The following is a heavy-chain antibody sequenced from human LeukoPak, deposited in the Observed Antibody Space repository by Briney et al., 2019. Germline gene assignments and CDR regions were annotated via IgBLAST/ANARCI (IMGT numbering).Heavy chain of an antibody. J-gene: IGHJ4*02. CDR1: GGSISSYY. CDR3: ARHRDHPRIAVAGIDY. D-gene: IGHD6-19*01. Sequence: SETLSLTCTVSGGSISSYYWSWIRQPAGKGLEWIGRIYISGSTNYNPSPKSRVTISVDTSKNQFSLKLSSVTAADTAVYYCARHRDHPRIAVAGIDYWGQGTLVTVSS. V-gene: IGHV4-4*07. CDR2: IYISGST.